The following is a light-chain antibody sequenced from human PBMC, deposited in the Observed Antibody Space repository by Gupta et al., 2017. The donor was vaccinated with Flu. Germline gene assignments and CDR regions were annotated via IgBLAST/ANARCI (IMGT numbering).Light chain of an antibody. CDR1: RSNIGGNY. J-gene: IGLJ3*02. CDR2: RIH. Sequence: QSVLTQPPSASGAPGQRVTIPCSGNRSNIGGNYVYWHQHPPGRAPKLLIYRIHQRPSGVPDRFSGSKSGTSASLVISGLRSEDEADYYCAAWDDRLSGPVFGGGTKLTVL. CDR3: AAWDDRLSGPV. V-gene: IGLV1-47*01.